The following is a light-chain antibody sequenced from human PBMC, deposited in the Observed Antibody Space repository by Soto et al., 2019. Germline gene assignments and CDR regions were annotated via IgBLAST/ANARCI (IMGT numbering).Light chain of an antibody. Sequence: EIVLTQSPGTLSLSPGDSATLSCRASQSFKSSYLAWYQQKPGQAPKLPIHGGSTRATGISDRFSGSGSGTDFTLTISRLEPEDFAVYYCQLYRTFGQGTKVDIK. J-gene: IGKJ1*01. CDR3: QLYRT. CDR2: GGS. CDR1: QSFKSSY. V-gene: IGKV3-20*01.